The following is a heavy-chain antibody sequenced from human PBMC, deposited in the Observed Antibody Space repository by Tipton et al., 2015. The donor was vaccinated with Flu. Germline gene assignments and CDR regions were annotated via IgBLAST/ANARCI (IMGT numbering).Heavy chain of an antibody. CDR2: IYYSGTT. D-gene: IGHD1-1*01. CDR3: ARDLWNDRRAYYYYGVDV. J-gene: IGHJ6*02. Sequence: GLVKPSETLSLTCTVSGGSISTTIYYWGWVRQPPGKGLEWIGSIYYSGTTYYNPSLKSRVTISVDSSKNEFSLTLASLTAADTAVYYCARDLWNDRRAYYYYGVDVWGQGTTVTVSS. V-gene: IGHV4-39*07. CDR1: GGSISTTIYY.